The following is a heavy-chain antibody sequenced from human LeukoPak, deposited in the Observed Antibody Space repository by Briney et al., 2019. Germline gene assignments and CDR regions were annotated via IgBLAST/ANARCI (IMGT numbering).Heavy chain of an antibody. V-gene: IGHV4-31*03. D-gene: IGHD3-22*01. Sequence: SQTLSLTCTVSGGSISSGGYYWSWIRQHPGKGLEWIGYIYYSGSTYYNPSLKSRVTISVDTSKNQFSLKLSSVTAADTAVYYCARLVVVTDPPDAFDIWGQGTMVTVSS. CDR1: GGSISSGGYY. J-gene: IGHJ3*02. CDR3: ARLVVVTDPPDAFDI. CDR2: IYYSGST.